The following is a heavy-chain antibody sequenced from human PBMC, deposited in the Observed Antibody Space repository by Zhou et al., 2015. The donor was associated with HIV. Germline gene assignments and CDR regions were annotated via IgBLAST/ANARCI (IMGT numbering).Heavy chain of an antibody. J-gene: IGHJ6*02. CDR1: GGTFSSYT. D-gene: IGHD2-2*02. CDR2: IIPILGIA. Sequence: QVQLVQSGAEVKKPGSSVKVSCKASGGTFSSYTISWVRQAPGQGLEWMGRIIPILGIANYAQKFQGRVTITADKSTSTAYMELSSLRSEDTAVYYCARDHCSSTSCYTGGDYYYYGMDVWGQGTTVTVSS. CDR3: ARDHCSSTSCYTGGDYYYYGMDV. V-gene: IGHV1-69*08.